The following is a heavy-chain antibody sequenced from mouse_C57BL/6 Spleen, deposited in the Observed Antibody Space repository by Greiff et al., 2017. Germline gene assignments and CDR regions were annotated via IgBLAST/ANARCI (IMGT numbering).Heavy chain of an antibody. D-gene: IGHD2-5*01. CDR2: IDPSDSYT. J-gene: IGHJ2*01. V-gene: IGHV1-69*01. Sequence: QVQLQQPGAELVMPGASVKLSCKASGYTFTSYWMHWVKQRPGQGLEWIGEIDPSDSYTNYNQKFKGKSTLTVDKSSSTAYMQLSSLTSEDSAVYYCASPGQYSNYYFEYWGQGTTLTVSS. CDR1: GYTFTSYW. CDR3: ASPGQYSNYYFEY.